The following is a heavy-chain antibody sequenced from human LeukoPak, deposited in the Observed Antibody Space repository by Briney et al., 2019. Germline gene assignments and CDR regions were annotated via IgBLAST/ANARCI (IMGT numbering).Heavy chain of an antibody. J-gene: IGHJ5*02. CDR2: INPSSGST. D-gene: IGHD6-13*01. V-gene: IGHV1-46*01. CDR1: GYTFTSYY. CDR3: ASLAAAGIP. Sequence: ASVKVSCKASGYTFTSYYMHWARQAPGQGLEWMGVINPSSGSTSYAQKVQGRLTMTRDTSTSTVYMELSSLRSEDTAVYYCASLAAAGIPWGQGTLVTVSS.